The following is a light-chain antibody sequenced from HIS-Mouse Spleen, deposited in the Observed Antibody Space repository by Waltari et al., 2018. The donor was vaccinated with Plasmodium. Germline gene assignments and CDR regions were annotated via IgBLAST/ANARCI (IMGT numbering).Light chain of an antibody. J-gene: IGKJ3*01. CDR3: QQYNNWSFT. CDR1: QSVSSN. V-gene: IGKV3-15*01. CDR2: GAS. Sequence: EIVMTQSPATLSVSPGERATLSCRASQSVSSNLAWYQQKPGQAPRRLIYGASTRATGSPARFRGSGSGTEFTLTISSLQSEDFAVYYCQQYNNWSFTFGPGTKVDIK.